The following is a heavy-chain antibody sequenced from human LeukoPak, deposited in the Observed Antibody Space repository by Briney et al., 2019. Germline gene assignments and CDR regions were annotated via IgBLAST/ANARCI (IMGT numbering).Heavy chain of an antibody. J-gene: IGHJ4*02. V-gene: IGHV1-69*05. CDR1: GGTFSSYA. CDR2: IIPIFGKA. D-gene: IGHD3-3*01. Sequence: AASVRVSCTASGGTFSSYAISWVRQAPGQGLEWMGWIIPIFGKANYAESLKGRVTITTDDAKNTVYMQLSSLRSEDTAVYYCARSEHDFWRGYYVHWGQGALVTDSS. CDR3: ARSEHDFWRGYYVH.